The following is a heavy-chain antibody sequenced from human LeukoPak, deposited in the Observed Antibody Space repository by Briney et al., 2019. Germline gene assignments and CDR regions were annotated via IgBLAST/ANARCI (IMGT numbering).Heavy chain of an antibody. D-gene: IGHD5-18*01. Sequence: PSETLSLTCTVSGGAISSSSYYWVWIRQPPGKGLEWIGEINHSGSTNYNPSLKSRVTISVDTSKNQFSLKLSSVTAADTAVYYCARTWIQLWFTDYWGQGTLVTVSS. J-gene: IGHJ4*02. CDR2: INHSGST. V-gene: IGHV4-39*07. CDR3: ARTWIQLWFTDY. CDR1: GGAISSSSYY.